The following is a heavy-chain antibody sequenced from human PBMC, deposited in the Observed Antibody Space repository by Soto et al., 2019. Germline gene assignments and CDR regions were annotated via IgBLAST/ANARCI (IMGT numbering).Heavy chain of an antibody. Sequence: QVQLVQSGAEVKNPGASVKVSCRASGYTLSNNYGISWVRQAPGHGLEWMGWINSYNGVTNNARKFQDRVTLTTDASTTTAYMELRSLRSDDTAIYYCARDRQNYGSLDYWGQGTLVTVSS. CDR3: ARDRQNYGSLDY. CDR2: INSYNGVT. V-gene: IGHV1-18*01. J-gene: IGHJ4*02. CDR1: GYTLSNNYG. D-gene: IGHD4-17*01.